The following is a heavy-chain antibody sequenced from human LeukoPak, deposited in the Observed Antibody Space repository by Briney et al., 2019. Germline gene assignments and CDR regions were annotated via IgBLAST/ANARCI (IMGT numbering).Heavy chain of an antibody. J-gene: IGHJ4*02. CDR3: ARGRLGGFDS. V-gene: IGHV1-8*01. Sequence: ASVKFSCKASGYSFTDYNINWVRQAGGQGLECMGEMNPDTGDTLYGQKFRGRVTLTRNISMMTAYMEIHNLRSEDTAVYYCARGRLGGFDSWGQGTLVTVSS. CDR1: GYSFTDYN. CDR2: MNPDTGDT.